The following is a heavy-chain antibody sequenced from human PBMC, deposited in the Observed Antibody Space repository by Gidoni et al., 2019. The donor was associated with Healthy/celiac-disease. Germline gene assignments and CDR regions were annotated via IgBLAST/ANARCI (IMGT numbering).Heavy chain of an antibody. V-gene: IGHV4-39*01. D-gene: IGHD3-3*01. CDR3: ARQIVEWLSPFDP. CDR1: GGSISSSSYY. J-gene: IGHJ5*02. Sequence: QLQLQESGPGLVTPSETLSLTCTVSGGSISSSSYYWGWIRPPPGKGLEWIGSIYYSGSTYYNPSLKSRVTISVDTSKNQFSLKMSSVTAADTAVYYCARQIVEWLSPFDPWGQGTLVTVSS. CDR2: IYYSGST.